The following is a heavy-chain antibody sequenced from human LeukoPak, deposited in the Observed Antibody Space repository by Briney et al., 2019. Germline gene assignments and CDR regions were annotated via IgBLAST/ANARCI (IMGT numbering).Heavy chain of an antibody. CDR1: GFTFSSYG. CDR2: IRYDGSDK. V-gene: IGHV3-30*02. J-gene: IGHJ1*01. D-gene: IGHD6-19*01. Sequence: GGSLRLSCAASGFTFSSYGMHWVRQAPGKGLEWVAFIRYDGSDKYYADSVKGRFTISRDNSKNTLYLQMNSLRGEDTAVYYCAKDGAGYSSGWYAEYFQRWGQGSLVTVSS. CDR3: AKDGAGYSSGWYAEYFQR.